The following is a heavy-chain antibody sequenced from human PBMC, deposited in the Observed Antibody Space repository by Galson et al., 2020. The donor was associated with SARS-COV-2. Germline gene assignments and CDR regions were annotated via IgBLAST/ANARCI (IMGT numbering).Heavy chain of an antibody. D-gene: IGHD2-2*01. V-gene: IGHV1-58*01. CDR1: GFTFTSSA. J-gene: IGHJ3*02. Sequence: KISCKASGFTFTSSAVQWVRQARGQRLEWIGWIVLGSGNTNYAQKFQERVTITRDMSTSTAYMELSSLRSEDTAVYYCAAPSCSSTSCYDAFDIWGQGTMVTVSS. CDR3: AAPSCSSTSCYDAFDI. CDR2: IVLGSGNT.